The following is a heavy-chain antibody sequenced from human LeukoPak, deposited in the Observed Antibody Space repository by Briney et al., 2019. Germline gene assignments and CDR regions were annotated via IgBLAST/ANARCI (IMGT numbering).Heavy chain of an antibody. CDR2: IKQEGSEE. D-gene: IGHD6-19*01. CDR1: GHSFSDYL. Sequence: GESLKISCAAPGHSFSDYLMNWVRQAPRKGLEWVANIKQEGSEEYYVDSVEGRFTLSRDNAKKSLYLQMNSLRAEDTAVYYCAGSSGWARYFDYWGQGTLVTVSS. V-gene: IGHV3-7*05. CDR3: AGSSGWARYFDY. J-gene: IGHJ4*02.